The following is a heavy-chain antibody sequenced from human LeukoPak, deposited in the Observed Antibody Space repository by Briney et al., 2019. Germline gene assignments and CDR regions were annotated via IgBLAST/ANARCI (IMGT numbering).Heavy chain of an antibody. J-gene: IGHJ4*02. D-gene: IGHD5-18*01. CDR1: GFTFSSYS. CDR3: ARAPMVIDY. V-gene: IGHV3-48*01. Sequence: GGSLRLSCAASGFTFSSYSMNWVRQAPGKGLEWVSYISSSSSTIYYADSVKGRFTISRDNAKNSLYLQMNSLRAEDTAVYYCARAPMVIDYWGQGTLVTVSS. CDR2: ISSSSSTI.